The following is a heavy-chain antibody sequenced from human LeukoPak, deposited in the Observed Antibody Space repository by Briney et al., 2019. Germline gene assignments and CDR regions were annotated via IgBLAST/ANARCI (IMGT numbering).Heavy chain of an antibody. CDR3: ARDPGRYYGSGSYYNFI. J-gene: IGHJ3*02. D-gene: IGHD3-10*01. Sequence: SETLSLTCTVSGGSISSSSYYWGWIRQPPGKGLEWIGYIYYSGSTYYNPSLKSRVTISVDTSKNQFSLKLSSVTAADTAVYYCARDPGRYYGSGSYYNFIWGQGTMVTVSS. V-gene: IGHV4-30-4*08. CDR2: IYYSGST. CDR1: GGSISSSSYY.